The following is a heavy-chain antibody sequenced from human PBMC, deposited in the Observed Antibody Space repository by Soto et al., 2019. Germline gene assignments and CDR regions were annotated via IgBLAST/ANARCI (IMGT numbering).Heavy chain of an antibody. V-gene: IGHV3-7*05. CDR1: GFTISTYW. D-gene: IGHD3-22*01. Sequence: EVQLVESGGGLVQPGGSLRLSCGVSGFTISTYWMSWVRRTPGKGLEWVGNINQGGSENFYAGSVRGRFSSSRDNARNTVYRQMKSLRAADTAVYFCARDRGNGYYGQDTWGMDVWGQGTTVTVSS. J-gene: IGHJ6*02. CDR3: ARDRGNGYYGQDTWGMDV. CDR2: INQGGSEN.